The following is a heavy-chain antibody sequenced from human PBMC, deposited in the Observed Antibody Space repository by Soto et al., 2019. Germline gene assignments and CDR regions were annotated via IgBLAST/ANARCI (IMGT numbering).Heavy chain of an antibody. CDR1: CGSISNFY. D-gene: IGHD3-9*01. Sequence: SDTLSLTCTVSCGSISNFYWSWIRQPPGKGLEWIGYIYYSGSTNYNPSLKSRVTISVDTSKNQFSLKLSSVTAADTAVYYCSAARYFDWLSPMDVWGQGTTVTVSS. CDR3: SAARYFDWLSPMDV. CDR2: IYYSGST. J-gene: IGHJ6*02. V-gene: IGHV4-59*01.